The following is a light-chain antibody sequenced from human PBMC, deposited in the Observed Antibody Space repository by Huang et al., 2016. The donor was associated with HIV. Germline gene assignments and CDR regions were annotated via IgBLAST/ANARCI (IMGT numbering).Light chain of an antibody. J-gene: IGKJ4*01. Sequence: DIVMTQSPDSLAVSLGERATINCKSSQSILYSSNNKNYLAWYQQKPGQPPKLLIYWAATRESGVPDRCSGSGSGTDFTLTISNLQAEDVAVYYCQQYYNTPFTFGGGTKVEI. CDR3: QQYYNTPFT. CDR1: QSILYSSNNKNY. CDR2: WAA. V-gene: IGKV4-1*01.